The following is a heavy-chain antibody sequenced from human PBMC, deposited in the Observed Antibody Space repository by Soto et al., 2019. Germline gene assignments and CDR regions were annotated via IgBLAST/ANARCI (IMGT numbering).Heavy chain of an antibody. J-gene: IGHJ4*02. D-gene: IGHD6-6*01. CDR1: GGSISSSSYY. V-gene: IGHV4-39*01. Sequence: QLQLQESGPGLVKPSETLSLTCTVSGGSISSSSYYWGWIRQPPGKGLEWIGSIYYSGSTYYNPSLKSRVTISVDTSKNQFSLKLSSVTAADTAVYYCARRIAARRPWVYYFDYWGQGTLVTGSS. CDR2: IYYSGST. CDR3: ARRIAARRPWVYYFDY.